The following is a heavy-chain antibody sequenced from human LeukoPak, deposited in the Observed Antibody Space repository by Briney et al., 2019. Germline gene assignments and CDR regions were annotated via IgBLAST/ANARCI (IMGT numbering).Heavy chain of an antibody. J-gene: IGHJ5*02. CDR1: GGSISSISYY. V-gene: IGHV4-39*01. CDR3: ARHPSGRMWLQQGGRFDP. Sequence: PSETLSLTCTVSGGSISSISYYWGWIRQPPGKGLEWIGSMYHNGSTYYNPSLKSRVTISVDTSKNQFSLKLSSVTAADTAVYYCARHPSGRMWLQQGGRFDPWGQGTLVTVSS. D-gene: IGHD5-24*01. CDR2: MYHNGST.